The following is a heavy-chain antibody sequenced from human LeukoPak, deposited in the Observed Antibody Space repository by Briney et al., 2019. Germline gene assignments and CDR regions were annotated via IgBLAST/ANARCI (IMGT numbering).Heavy chain of an antibody. V-gene: IGHV4-59*11. D-gene: IGHD1-26*01. CDR3: ARASGGSYLD. CDR2: IYYSGST. Sequence: PSETLSLTCTASGGSISSHYWSWIRQPPGKGLEWIGYIYYSGSTNYNPSLKSRVTISVDTSKNQFSLKLSSVTAADTAVYYCARASGGSYLDWGQGTLVTVSS. J-gene: IGHJ4*02. CDR1: GGSISSHY.